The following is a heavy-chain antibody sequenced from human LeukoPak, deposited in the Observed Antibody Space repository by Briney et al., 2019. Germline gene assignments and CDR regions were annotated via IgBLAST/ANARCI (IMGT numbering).Heavy chain of an antibody. Sequence: GGSLRLSCAASGFTFSSYSMNWVRQAPGKGLEWVSSISSSSSYIYYADSVKGRFTISRDSAKNSLYLQMNSLRAEDTAVYYCARHVDTAMVEWYYGMDVWGQGTTVTVSS. CDR3: ARHVDTAMVEWYYGMDV. CDR1: GFTFSSYS. V-gene: IGHV3-21*01. CDR2: ISSSSSYI. J-gene: IGHJ6*02. D-gene: IGHD5-18*01.